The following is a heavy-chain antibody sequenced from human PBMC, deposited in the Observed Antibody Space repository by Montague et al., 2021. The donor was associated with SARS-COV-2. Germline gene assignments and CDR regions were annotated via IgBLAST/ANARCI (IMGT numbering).Heavy chain of an antibody. CDR2: INHSGST. Sequence: SETLSLTCAVYGGSVSDYYWIWIRQPPGKGLEWIGEINHSGSTNXNPSLKSRVTTSVDTSKNQFYLKLTSGTAPDTAVYYCARGPRITMIVVVITAIWCDPWGQGTLVTVSS. V-gene: IGHV4-34*01. D-gene: IGHD3-22*01. J-gene: IGHJ5*02. CDR3: ARGPRITMIVVVITAIWCDP. CDR1: GGSVSDYY.